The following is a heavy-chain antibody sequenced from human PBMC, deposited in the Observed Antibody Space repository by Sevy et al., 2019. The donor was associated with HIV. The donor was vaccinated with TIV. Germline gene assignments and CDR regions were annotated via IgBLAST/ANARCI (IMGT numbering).Heavy chain of an antibody. CDR3: GRAMDV. J-gene: IGHJ6*02. V-gene: IGHV3-7*01. Sequence: GALRLSCAASGFTFSSYWMHWVRQAPGKGLEGMANIKQDGSEKYYVDSVKGRFTISRDNAKNSLYLQMNSLRPEDTAVYYCGRAMDVWGQGTTVTVSS. CDR1: GFTFSSYW. CDR2: IKQDGSEK.